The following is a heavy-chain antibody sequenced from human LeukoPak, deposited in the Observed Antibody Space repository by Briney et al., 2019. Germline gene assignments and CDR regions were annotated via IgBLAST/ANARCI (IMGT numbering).Heavy chain of an antibody. Sequence: PSETLSLTCTVSGGSLSSYYWSWIRQPPGKGLEYIGYMYYSGSTNYNPSLKSRVTISIDTSRNHFSLKLSSVTAADTAVYYCARRNYDSSAYSSFDYWGQGTLVTVSS. J-gene: IGHJ4*02. CDR3: ARRNYDSSAYSSFDY. CDR2: MYYSGST. CDR1: GGSLSSYY. V-gene: IGHV4-59*01. D-gene: IGHD3-22*01.